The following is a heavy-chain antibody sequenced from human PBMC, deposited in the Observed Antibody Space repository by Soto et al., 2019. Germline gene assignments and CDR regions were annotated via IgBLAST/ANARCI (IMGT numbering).Heavy chain of an antibody. CDR2: FSGSGSNT. CDR3: ARHSMSYDILTGLMQPTIYYFDS. D-gene: IGHD3-9*01. V-gene: IGHV3-23*01. CDR1: GFTFRSYA. Sequence: GGSLRLSCAAFGFTFRSYAMSWVRQAPGKGLEWVSSFSGSGSNTHYTDSVKGRFTISRDNSKDTLYLQMSSLRAEDSAVYYCARHSMSYDILTGLMQPTIYYFDSWGQGTLVTVSS. J-gene: IGHJ4*02.